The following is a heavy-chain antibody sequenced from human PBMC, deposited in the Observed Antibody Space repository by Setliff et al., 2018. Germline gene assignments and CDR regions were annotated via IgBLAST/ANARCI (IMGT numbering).Heavy chain of an antibody. CDR1: GYTFTSYA. J-gene: IGHJ4*01. Sequence: ASVKVSCKASGYTFTSYAMHWVRQAPGQGLEWMGWINTKTGDPSYAQGYTGRFAFFLDTSDSTTYLDISTLKAEDTATYFCARADHLVTTTFDYWGQGTLVTVS. D-gene: IGHD4-17*01. CDR3: ARADHLVTTTFDY. CDR2: INTKTGDP. V-gene: IGHV7-4-1*02.